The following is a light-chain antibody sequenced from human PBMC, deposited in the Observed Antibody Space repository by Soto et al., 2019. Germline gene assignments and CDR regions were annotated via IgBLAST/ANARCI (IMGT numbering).Light chain of an antibody. J-gene: IGLJ1*01. CDR3: CSYAGSRRV. CDR1: SSDVGSYNL. Sequence: QSALTQPASVSGSPVQSITTSCTGTSSDVGSYNLVSWYQQHPGKAPKLMIYEVSKRPSGVSNRFSGSKSGNTASLTISGLQAEDEADYYCCSYAGSRRVFGTGTKVTVL. V-gene: IGLV2-23*02. CDR2: EVS.